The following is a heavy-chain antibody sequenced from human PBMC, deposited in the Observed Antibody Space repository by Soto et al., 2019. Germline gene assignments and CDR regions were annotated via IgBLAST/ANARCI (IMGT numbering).Heavy chain of an antibody. CDR3: ATGIAVAGVLDP. CDR2: IYYSGST. D-gene: IGHD6-19*01. V-gene: IGHV4-30-4*01. J-gene: IGHJ5*02. CDR1: GGSISSGDYY. Sequence: QVQLQESGPGLVKPSQTLSLTCTVSGGSISSGDYYWSWIRQPPGKGLEWIGYIYYSGSTYYNPSPNARVTISVDTSKNQFSLNLSSVTAPDTAVYYCATGIAVAGVLDPWGQGTLVTVSS.